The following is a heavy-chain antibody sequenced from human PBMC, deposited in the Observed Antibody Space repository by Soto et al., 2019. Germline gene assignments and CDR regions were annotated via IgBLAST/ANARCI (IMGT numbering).Heavy chain of an antibody. D-gene: IGHD1-26*01. CDR2: IYSGGST. CDR3: ARDENFIVGALLETPLETRSDY. CDR1: GFPVRTNF. Sequence: PGVSLRHSSITSGFPVRTNFMSRLRQAPGKGLEWVSVIYSGGSTYYADSVKGRFTISRDNSKNTLYLQMNSLRAEDTAVYYCARDENFIVGALLETPLETRSDYWGQGT. V-gene: IGHV3-66*01. J-gene: IGHJ4*02.